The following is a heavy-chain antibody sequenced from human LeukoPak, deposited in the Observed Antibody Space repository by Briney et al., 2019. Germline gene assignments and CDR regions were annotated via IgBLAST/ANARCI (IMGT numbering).Heavy chain of an antibody. CDR3: ARVTPRNPADY. Sequence: GGSLRLSCAASGFIFNNFAMHWVRQAPGKGLEWVTFISSDGTKRYYADSVKGRFTISRDNAKNSLYLQMNSLRAEDTAVYYCARVTPRNPADYWGQGTLVTVSS. CDR1: GFIFNNFA. CDR2: ISSDGTKR. D-gene: IGHD1-14*01. V-gene: IGHV3-30-3*01. J-gene: IGHJ4*02.